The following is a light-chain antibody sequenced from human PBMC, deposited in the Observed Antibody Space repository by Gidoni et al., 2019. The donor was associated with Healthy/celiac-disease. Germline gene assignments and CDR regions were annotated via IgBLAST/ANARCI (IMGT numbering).Light chain of an antibody. Sequence: DIQMTQSPSSLSASVGDRVTITCRASQSISRYLNLYQQKPGKAPKLPIYAASSLQSGVPSRFSGSGSGTDFTLTISSLQPEDFATYYCQQSYSTPWTFGQGTKVEIK. CDR2: AAS. CDR1: QSISRY. J-gene: IGKJ1*01. CDR3: QQSYSTPWT. V-gene: IGKV1-39*01.